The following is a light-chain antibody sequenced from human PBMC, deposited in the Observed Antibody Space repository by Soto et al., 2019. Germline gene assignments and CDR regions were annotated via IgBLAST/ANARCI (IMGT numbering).Light chain of an antibody. V-gene: IGKV1-5*01. Sequence: DIQMTQSPSTLYASVGDRVTITCRASQIISNWLAWYQQKPGKAPHLLSYGASSLQTGVPSSFSGSGSGTEFTLSICSLQPDDFATYYCHRYDSYPYAFGQGPKMEIK. CDR1: QIISNW. CDR3: HRYDSYPYA. J-gene: IGKJ2*01. CDR2: GAS.